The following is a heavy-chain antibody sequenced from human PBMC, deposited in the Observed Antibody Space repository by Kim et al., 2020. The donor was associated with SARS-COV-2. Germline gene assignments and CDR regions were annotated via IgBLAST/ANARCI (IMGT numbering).Heavy chain of an antibody. CDR1: GGTFSSYA. Sequence: SVKVSCKASGGTFSSYAISWVRQAPGQGLEWMGGIIPIFGTANYAQKFQGRVTITADESTSTAYMELSSLRSEDTAVYYCARAGDYGDYNYYYYMDVWGKGTTVTVSS. CDR2: IIPIFGTA. D-gene: IGHD4-17*01. V-gene: IGHV1-69*13. CDR3: ARAGDYGDYNYYYYMDV. J-gene: IGHJ6*03.